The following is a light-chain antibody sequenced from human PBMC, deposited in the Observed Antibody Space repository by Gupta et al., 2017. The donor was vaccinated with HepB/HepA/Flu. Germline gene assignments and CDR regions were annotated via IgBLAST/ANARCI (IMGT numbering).Light chain of an antibody. Sequence: QSALAQPASVSGSPGQSITISCIGTSSFVGSYNLVSWYQQHPGKAPKLMIFEVSKRPSGVSTRFSGSKSGNTASLTISGLQAEDEADYYCCSYAGSGIVVFGGGTKLTVL. CDR2: EVS. V-gene: IGLV2-23*02. CDR1: SSFVGSYNL. CDR3: CSYAGSGIVV. J-gene: IGLJ2*01.